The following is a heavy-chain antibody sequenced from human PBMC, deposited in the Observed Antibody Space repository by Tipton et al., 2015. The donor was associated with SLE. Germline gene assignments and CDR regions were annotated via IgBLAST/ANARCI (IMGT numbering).Heavy chain of an antibody. CDR3: AREGLNREWELLGFDY. V-gene: IGHV3-21*01. D-gene: IGHD1-26*01. Sequence: GSLRLSCAASGFTFSSYSMNWDRQAPVKGLEWVSSISSSSRYIYYADSVEGRFTISRDNAKNSLYLQMNSLSAEDTAVYYCAREGLNREWELLGFDYWGQGTLVTVSS. CDR2: ISSSSRYI. CDR1: GFTFSSYS. J-gene: IGHJ4*02.